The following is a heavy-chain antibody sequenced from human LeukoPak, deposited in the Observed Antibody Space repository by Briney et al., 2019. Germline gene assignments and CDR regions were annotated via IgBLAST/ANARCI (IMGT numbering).Heavy chain of an antibody. J-gene: IGHJ5*02. D-gene: IGHD3-22*01. V-gene: IGHV4-4*07. CDR1: GGSISSYY. CDR3: ARDRYYYDSSGYGLWFDP. Sequence: SETLSLTCTVSGGSISSYYWSWIRQPAGKVLEWIGRIYTSGSTNYNPSLKSRVTMSVDTSKNQFSLKLSSVTAADTAVYYCARDRYYYDSSGYGLWFDPWGQGTLVTVSS. CDR2: IYTSGST.